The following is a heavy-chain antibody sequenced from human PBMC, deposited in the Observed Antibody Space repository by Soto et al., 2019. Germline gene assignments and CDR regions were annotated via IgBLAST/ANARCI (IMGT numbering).Heavy chain of an antibody. CDR2: IYYSGST. Sequence: SETLSLTCTVSGGSISSYYWSWIRQPPGKGLEWIGYIYYSGSTNYNPSLKSQVTISVDTSKNQFSLKLSSVTAADTAVYYCARRYSGTLDYWGQGTLVTVSS. V-gene: IGHV4-59*08. CDR3: ARRYSGTLDY. J-gene: IGHJ4*02. CDR1: GGSISSYY. D-gene: IGHD4-4*01.